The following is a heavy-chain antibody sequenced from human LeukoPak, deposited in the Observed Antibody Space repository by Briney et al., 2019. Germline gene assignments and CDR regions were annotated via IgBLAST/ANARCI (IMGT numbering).Heavy chain of an antibody. CDR3: ARKRRGSYYAIES. J-gene: IGHJ4*02. CDR2: VMSGRGST. CDR1: GFSVSDYS. V-gene: IGHV3-11*03. Sequence: GGSLRLSCAASGFSVSDYSISWIRQSPGKGPEWISYVMSGRGSTNYADSVKGRFTISRDNAKNSVALQLDGLRADDTAVYFCARKRRGSYYAIESWGQGTLLTVSS. D-gene: IGHD3-16*01.